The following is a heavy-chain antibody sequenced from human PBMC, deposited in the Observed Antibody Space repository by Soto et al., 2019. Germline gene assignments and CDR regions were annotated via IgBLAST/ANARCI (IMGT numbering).Heavy chain of an antibody. Sequence: QVQLQESGPGLVKPSATLSLTCTVSGGTISPYYLSWIRQPPGKGLEWIGYIYYTGSTNYNASLRSRVTISQDTSKNQFSLKLNSVTAADTAVYYCARGSPMSSSFPLDYWGQGTLVAVSS. CDR3: ARGSPMSSSFPLDY. CDR2: IYYTGST. D-gene: IGHD6-6*01. J-gene: IGHJ4*02. CDR1: GGTISPYY. V-gene: IGHV4-59*01.